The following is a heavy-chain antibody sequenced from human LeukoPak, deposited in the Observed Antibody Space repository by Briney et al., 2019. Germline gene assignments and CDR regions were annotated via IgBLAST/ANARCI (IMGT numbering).Heavy chain of an antibody. CDR1: GGSISSYY. Sequence: SETLSLTCTVSGGSISSYYWSWIRQPPGKGLEWIGYIYTSGSTNYNSSLKSRVTISVDTSKNQFSLKLSSVTAADTAVYYCARRYCSGGSCANSYYYYMDVWGKGTTVTVSS. J-gene: IGHJ6*03. CDR3: ARRYCSGGSCANSYYYYMDV. CDR2: IYTSGST. V-gene: IGHV4-4*09. D-gene: IGHD2-15*01.